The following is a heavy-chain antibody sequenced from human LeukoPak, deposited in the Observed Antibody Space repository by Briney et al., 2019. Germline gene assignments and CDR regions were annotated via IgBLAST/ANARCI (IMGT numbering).Heavy chain of an antibody. Sequence: SATLSLTCTISGDSITSYHWIWLRQSPGTALDLAGCLFNTGGTQYSPSLKSRITMSGDSPKNQFSLKLASVTVADTAIYYCVRLNKEGGSHLDSDSWGQGILVTVSS. J-gene: IGHJ4*02. CDR1: GDSITSYH. D-gene: IGHD5-12*01. V-gene: IGHV4-59*08. CDR2: LFNTGGT. CDR3: VRLNKEGGSHLDSDS.